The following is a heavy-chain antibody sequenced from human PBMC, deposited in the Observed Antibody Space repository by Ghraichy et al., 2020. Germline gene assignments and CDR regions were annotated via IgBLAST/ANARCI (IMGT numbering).Heavy chain of an antibody. D-gene: IGHD6-19*01. J-gene: IGHJ6*02. CDR2: IKQDGSEK. CDR3: ARDYVAGNREYYYGMDV. V-gene: IGHV3-7*01. CDR1: GFTFSSYW. Sequence: GGSLRLSCAASGFTFSSYWMSWVRQAPGKGLEWVSNIKQDGSEKYYVDSVKGRFSVSRDNAKNSLYLQMNSLRAEDTAVYYCARDYVAGNREYYYGMDVWGQGTTVTVSS.